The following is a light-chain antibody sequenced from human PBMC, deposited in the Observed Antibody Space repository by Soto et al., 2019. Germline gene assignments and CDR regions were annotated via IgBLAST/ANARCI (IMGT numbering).Light chain of an antibody. Sequence: IVFTLSPCTLSVSTGERATLSCRASHSVSSNLAWYQQKPGQPPRLFIYCASSRATGIPDRFSGSGSGTDFTLIISRLQPEDFAVYYCQQYDRTPTTFGQGTRLDIK. CDR1: HSVSSN. V-gene: IGKV3-20*01. CDR2: CAS. J-gene: IGKJ5*01. CDR3: QQYDRTPTT.